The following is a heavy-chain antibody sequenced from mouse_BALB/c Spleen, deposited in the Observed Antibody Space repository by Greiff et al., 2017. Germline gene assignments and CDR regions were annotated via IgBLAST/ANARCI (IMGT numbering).Heavy chain of an antibody. J-gene: IGHJ2*01. CDR3: ARGGDGDY. Sequence: EVHLVESGPGLVKPSQSLSLTCSVTGYSITSGYYWNWIRQFPGNKLEWMGYISYDGSNNYNPSLKNRISITRDTSNNQFFLKLNSVTTEDTATYYCARGGDGDYWGQGTTLTVSS. D-gene: IGHD3-3*01. CDR2: ISYDGSN. CDR1: GYSITSGYY. V-gene: IGHV3-6*02.